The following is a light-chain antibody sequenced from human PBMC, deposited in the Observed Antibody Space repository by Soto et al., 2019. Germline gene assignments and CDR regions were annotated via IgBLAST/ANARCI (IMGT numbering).Light chain of an antibody. Sequence: EIVMTQSPATLSVSPGERATLSCRASQSVSSNLAWYQQKPVQAPRLLIYGASIRATGIPARFSGSVSGTEFTLTISSLQSEDFAVYYCQQYNNWPPLTFGGGTKVEIK. CDR2: GAS. CDR3: QQYNNWPPLT. J-gene: IGKJ4*01. CDR1: QSVSSN. V-gene: IGKV3D-15*01.